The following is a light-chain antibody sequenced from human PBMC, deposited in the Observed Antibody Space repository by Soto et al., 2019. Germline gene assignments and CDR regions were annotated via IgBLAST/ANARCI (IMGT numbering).Light chain of an antibody. Sequence: QSALTQPASVCGSPGHSITISCNGTSSDVGGYNYVSWYQQHPAKAPKLMIYEVSNRPSGVSHRFSGSKSGNTASLTISGLQAEDEADYYCFSYTTSSTLVFGGGTQLTVL. CDR3: FSYTTSSTLV. CDR2: EVS. J-gene: IGLJ3*02. CDR1: SSDVGGYNY. V-gene: IGLV2-14*01.